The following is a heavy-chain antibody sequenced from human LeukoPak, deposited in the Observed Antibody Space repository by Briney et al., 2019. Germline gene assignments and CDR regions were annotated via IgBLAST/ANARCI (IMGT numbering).Heavy chain of an antibody. D-gene: IGHD2-15*01. CDR2: INHSGST. Sequence: PSETLSLTCAVYGGSFSGYYWSWIRQPPGKGLEWIGEINHSGSTNYNPSLKSRVTISVDTSKNQFSLKLSSVTAADTAVYYCARGYCSGGSCLNWFDPWAQGTLVTVSS. CDR3: ARGYCSGGSCLNWFDP. J-gene: IGHJ5*02. V-gene: IGHV4-34*01. CDR1: GGSFSGYY.